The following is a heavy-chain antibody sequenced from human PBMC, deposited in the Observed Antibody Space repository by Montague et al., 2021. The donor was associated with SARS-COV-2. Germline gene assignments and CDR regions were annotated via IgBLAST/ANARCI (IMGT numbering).Heavy chain of an antibody. CDR2: IYYSGST. J-gene: IGHJ5*02. Sequence: SETLSLTCTVSGGSISSSSNYWGWIHQPPGKGLEWIGSIYYSGSTYYNSSLKSRVTISVDTSKNQFSLKLNAVTAADTAVYYCARLVWFGELSSDNWFDPWGQGTLVTVSS. CDR1: GGSISSSSNY. CDR3: ARLVWFGELSSDNWFDP. V-gene: IGHV4-39*01. D-gene: IGHD3-10*01.